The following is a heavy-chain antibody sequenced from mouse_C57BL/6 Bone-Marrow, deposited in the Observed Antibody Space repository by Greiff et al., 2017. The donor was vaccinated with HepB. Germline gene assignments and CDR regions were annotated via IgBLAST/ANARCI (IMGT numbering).Heavy chain of an antibody. V-gene: IGHV1-55*01. CDR2: IYPGSGST. CDR1: GYTFTSYW. J-gene: IGHJ3*01. D-gene: IGHD1-1*01. Sequence: QVQLQHPGAELVKPGASVKMSCKASGYTFTSYWITWVKQRPGQGLEWIGDIYPGSGSTNYNEKFKSKATLTVDTASSTAYMQLSSLTSEDSAVYYCARGDVYYTWFAYWGQGTLVTVSA. CDR3: ARGDVYYTWFAY.